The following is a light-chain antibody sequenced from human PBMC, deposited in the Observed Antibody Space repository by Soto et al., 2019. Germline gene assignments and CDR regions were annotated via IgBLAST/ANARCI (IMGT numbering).Light chain of an antibody. CDR1: QSVSSSY. V-gene: IGKV3-20*01. CDR3: QQYGSSPWT. J-gene: IGKJ1*01. CDR2: GAS. Sequence: ELVLTHSPGTLACSSGKSATLSGXXSQSVSSSYLAWYQQKPGQAPRLLIYGASSRATGIPDRFSGSGSGTDFTLTISRLEPEDFAVYYCQQYGSSPWTFGQGTKVDNK.